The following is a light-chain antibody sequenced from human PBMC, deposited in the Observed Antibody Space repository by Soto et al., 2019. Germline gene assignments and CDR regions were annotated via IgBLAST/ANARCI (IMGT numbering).Light chain of an antibody. Sequence: QSVLTQPPSASGSPGQSVTISCTGTKSDIGNYKYVSWYQQHPGKAPKLMIYEVSNRPSGVSNRFSGSKSGNTASLTISGLQAEDETDYYCFSYTSSGTYVFGTGTKVTVL. CDR1: KSDIGNYKY. CDR3: FSYTSSGTYV. J-gene: IGLJ1*01. CDR2: EVS. V-gene: IGLV2-14*01.